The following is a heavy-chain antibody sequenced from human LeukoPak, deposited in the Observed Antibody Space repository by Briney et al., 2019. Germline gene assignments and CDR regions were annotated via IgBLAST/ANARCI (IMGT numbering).Heavy chain of an antibody. J-gene: IGHJ4*02. CDR3: ATTGSGYEDFDY. CDR1: GGTFSSYA. V-gene: IGHV1-69*04. Sequence: ASVKVSCKASGGTFSSYAISWVRQAPGQGLEWTGRIIPIFGIANYAQKFQGRVTITADKSTSTAYMELSSLRSEDTAVYYCATTGSGYEDFDYWGQGTLVTVSS. D-gene: IGHD5-12*01. CDR2: IIPIFGIA.